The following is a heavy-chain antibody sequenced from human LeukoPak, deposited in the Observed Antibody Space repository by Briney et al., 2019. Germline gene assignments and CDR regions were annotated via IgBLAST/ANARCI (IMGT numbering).Heavy chain of an antibody. CDR2: IYYSGST. D-gene: IGHD3-3*01. CDR1: GGSTSSYC. V-gene: IGHV4-59*01. CDR3: ARDGATIFGVADYYMDV. J-gene: IGHJ6*03. Sequence: SETLSLTCTVSGGSTSSYCWSWIRQPPGKGLEWLGYIYYSGSTNYNPSLKSRVSISVDTSKNQFSLKLSSVTAADTAVYYCARDGATIFGVADYYMDVWGKGTTVTVSS.